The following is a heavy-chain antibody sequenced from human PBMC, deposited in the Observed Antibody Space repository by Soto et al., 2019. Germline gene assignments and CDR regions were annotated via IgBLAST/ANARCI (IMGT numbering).Heavy chain of an antibody. CDR3: ARLRPPTSRPTVTMVRGVINGYFDY. CDR2: ITPIFGAS. CDR1: GGTFIDHT. Sequence: QVQLVQSGAEVKKPGSSIKVSCKASGGTFIDHTFTWMRQAPGQGLEWVGGITPIFGASNYAQNFQGRVTITADESTSTVYMEMSSLRSEDTAVYYCARLRPPTSRPTVTMVRGVINGYFDYWGQGTPVTVSS. J-gene: IGHJ4*02. D-gene: IGHD3-10*01. V-gene: IGHV1-69*01.